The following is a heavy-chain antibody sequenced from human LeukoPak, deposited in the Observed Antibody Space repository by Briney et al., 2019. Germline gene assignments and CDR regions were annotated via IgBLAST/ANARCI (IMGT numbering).Heavy chain of an antibody. D-gene: IGHD2-15*01. CDR2: IIPIFGTA. CDR1: GGTFSSYA. Sequence: GSSVKVSCKASGGTFSSYAISWVRRAPGQGLEWMGGIIPIFGTANYAQKFQGRVTITADKSTSTAYMELSSLRSEDTAVYYCARASSRVVVVAALDYWGQGTLVTVSS. J-gene: IGHJ4*02. V-gene: IGHV1-69*06. CDR3: ARASSRVVVVAALDY.